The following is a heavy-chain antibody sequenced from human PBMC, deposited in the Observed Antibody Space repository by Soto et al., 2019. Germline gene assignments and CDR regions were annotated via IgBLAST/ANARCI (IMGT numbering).Heavy chain of an antibody. CDR2: TYYRSKWYS. D-gene: IGHD6-13*01. CDR3: ASQRAAAGSFDY. Sequence: SETLSLTCAISGDSVSSNSAAWNWIRQSPSRGLEWLGRTYYRSKWYSDYAVSVKSRITINPDTSKNQFSLQLNSVTPEDTAVYYCASQRAAAGSFDYWGQGTLVTVSS. V-gene: IGHV6-1*01. J-gene: IGHJ4*02. CDR1: GDSVSSNSAA.